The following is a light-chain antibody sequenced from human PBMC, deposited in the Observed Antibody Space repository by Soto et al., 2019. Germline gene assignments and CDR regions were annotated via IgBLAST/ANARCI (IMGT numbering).Light chain of an antibody. V-gene: IGKV2-28*01. Sequence: DIVMTQSPVSLPVTPGEPASISCRSSQSLLHSNGYNYVDWYLQKPGQSPQLLIYLGSNRASGVPDRFSGSGSGTDFSLQITRVEADDVGFYYGRQSLIGPRMFGKGPKVEIK. CDR3: RQSLIGPRM. CDR1: QSLLHSNGYNY. CDR2: LGS. J-gene: IGKJ1*01.